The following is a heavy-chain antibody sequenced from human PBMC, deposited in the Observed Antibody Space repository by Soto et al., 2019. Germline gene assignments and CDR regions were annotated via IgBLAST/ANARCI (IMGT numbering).Heavy chain of an antibody. CDR3: ARGRYYYDSSALLDWFDP. CDR2: IYYSGST. D-gene: IGHD3-22*01. V-gene: IGHV4-30-4*01. CDR1: GGSISSGDYY. J-gene: IGHJ5*02. Sequence: SETLSLTCTVSGGSISSGDYYWSWIRQPPGKGLEWIGYIYYSGSTYYNPSLKSQVTISVDTSKNQFSLKLSSVTAADTAVYYCARGRYYYDSSALLDWFDPWGQGTLVTVSS.